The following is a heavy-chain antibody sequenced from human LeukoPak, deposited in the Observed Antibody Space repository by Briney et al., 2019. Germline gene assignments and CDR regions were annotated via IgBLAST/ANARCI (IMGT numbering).Heavy chain of an antibody. Sequence: ASVKVSCKASGYTFTDYYIHWVRQAPGQGLEWMGIINPSGGSTSYAQKFQGRVTMTRDTSTSTVYMELSSLRSEDTAVYYCARDLGTGNYVFDYWGQGTLVTVSS. CDR3: ARDLGTGNYVFDY. CDR2: INPSGGST. J-gene: IGHJ4*02. D-gene: IGHD4-4*01. CDR1: GYTFTDYY. V-gene: IGHV1-46*01.